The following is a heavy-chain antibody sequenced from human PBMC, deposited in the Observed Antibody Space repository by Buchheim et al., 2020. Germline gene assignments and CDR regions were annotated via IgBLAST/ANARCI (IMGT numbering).Heavy chain of an antibody. CDR2: ISYDGSNK. CDR3: AKGGDYLDY. V-gene: IGHV3-30*18. CDR1: GFTFSSYG. J-gene: IGHJ4*02. Sequence: QVQLVESGGGVVQPGRSLRLSCAASGFTFSSYGMHWVRQAPGKGLEWVAVISYDGSNKYYADSVKGRFTISRDNSKNTLYLQMNSLRAEDTAVYYCAKGGDYLDYWGQGTL.